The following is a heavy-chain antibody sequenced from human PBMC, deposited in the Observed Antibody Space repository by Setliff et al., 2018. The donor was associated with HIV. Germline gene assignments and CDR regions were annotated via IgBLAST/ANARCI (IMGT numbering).Heavy chain of an antibody. CDR1: GFTFSSYV. J-gene: IGHJ3*02. D-gene: IGHD1-7*01. CDR2: IRYDGSNK. CDR3: AKDGDYSNWDYDAFDI. Sequence: PGGSLRLSCSASGFTFSSYVMHWVRQAPGEGQEWVAFIRYDGSNKYYADSVKGRVTISRDNSKNTVDLQMNSLRAEDTAVYYCAKDGDYSNWDYDAFDIWGQGTMVTVSS. V-gene: IGHV3-30*02.